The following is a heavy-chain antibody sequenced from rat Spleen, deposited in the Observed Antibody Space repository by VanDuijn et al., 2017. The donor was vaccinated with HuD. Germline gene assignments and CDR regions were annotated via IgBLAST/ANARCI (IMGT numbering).Heavy chain of an antibody. D-gene: IGHD1-12*03. CDR1: GLSLNSNS. Sequence: QVQLKESGPGLVQPSQTLSLTCTVSGLSLNSNSVSWIRQPPGKGLEWMGVMWSGGSTDYNSALKSRLSISRDTSKNQVFLKMNSLQSEDTTTYYCARDLDGYFDYWGQGVMVTVSS. V-gene: IGHV2-47*01. CDR2: MWSGGST. J-gene: IGHJ2*01. CDR3: ARDLDGYFDY.